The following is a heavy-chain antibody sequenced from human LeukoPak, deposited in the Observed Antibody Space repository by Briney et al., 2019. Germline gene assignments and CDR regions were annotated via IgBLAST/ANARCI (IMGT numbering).Heavy chain of an antibody. Sequence: SGTLSLTCAVSGGSISSSNWWSWVRQPPGKGLEWIGEIYHSGSTNYNPPLKSRVTISVDTSKNQFSLKLSSVTAADTAVYYCASRRITMVRGVIITEDYWGQGTLVTVSS. D-gene: IGHD3-10*01. CDR2: IYHSGST. J-gene: IGHJ4*02. CDR1: GGSISSSNW. V-gene: IGHV4-4*02. CDR3: ASRRITMVRGVIITEDY.